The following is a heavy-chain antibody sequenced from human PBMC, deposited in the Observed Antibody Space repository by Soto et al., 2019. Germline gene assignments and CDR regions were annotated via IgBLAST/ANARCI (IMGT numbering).Heavy chain of an antibody. CDR3: ANDLRPDGVWDFGS. D-gene: IGHD4-17*01. V-gene: IGHV3-23*01. J-gene: IGHJ4*02. Sequence: EVQLLESGGGLVQPGGSLRLSCAASGFTFSTYSMAWVRQAPGRGPEWVSGISQDGTTHYADSVKGRFTISRDNSRSSVYLQMMALRGEDTAVYYCANDLRPDGVWDFGSWGLGTLVTVSS. CDR2: ISQDGTT. CDR1: GFTFSTYS.